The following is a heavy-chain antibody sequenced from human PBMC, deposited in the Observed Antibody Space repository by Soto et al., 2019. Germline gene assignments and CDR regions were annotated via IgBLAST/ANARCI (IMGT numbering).Heavy chain of an antibody. J-gene: IGHJ4*02. D-gene: IGHD2-2*01. CDR1: GFTFSSYS. CDR3: TRDSVVVVPAAPDY. V-gene: IGHV3-49*04. CDR2: IRSKAYGGTT. Sequence: GHPGGSLRLSCAASGFTFSSYSMNWVRQAPGKGLEWVSFIRSKAYGGTTEYAASVKGRFTISRDDSKSIAYLQMNSLKTEDTAVYYCTRDSVVVVPAAPDYWGQGTLVTVSS.